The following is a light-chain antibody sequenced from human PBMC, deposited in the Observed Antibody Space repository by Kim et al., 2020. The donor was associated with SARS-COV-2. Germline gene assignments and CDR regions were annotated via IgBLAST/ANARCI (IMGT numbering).Light chain of an antibody. CDR2: DIT. CDR3: SSYTTSGTLV. J-gene: IGLJ2*01. V-gene: IGLV2-14*03. CDR1: SSDIGDSKQ. Sequence: GQSLTVSCSGSSSDIGDSKQVCWYQPHPAKAPKLIIYDITKRPPGLSSRVSGSKSGNTASLTISGLQGEDEAVYYCSSYTTSGTLVFGGGTQLTVL.